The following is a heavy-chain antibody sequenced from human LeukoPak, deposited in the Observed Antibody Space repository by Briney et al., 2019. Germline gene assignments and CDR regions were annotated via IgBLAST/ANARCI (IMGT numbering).Heavy chain of an antibody. CDR3: ARGIAMDGDRPWAFNI. J-gene: IGHJ3*02. V-gene: IGHV3-7*01. Sequence: PGGSLRLSCAASGFTFSAYWMTWVRQAPGKGLEWVANIKQDVSERYYVDSVKGRFIISRDNAKNSLYLQMNSLRAEDTAVYYCARGIAMDGDRPWAFNIWGQGTLVTVSS. CDR1: GFTFSAYW. CDR2: IKQDVSER. D-gene: IGHD6-19*01.